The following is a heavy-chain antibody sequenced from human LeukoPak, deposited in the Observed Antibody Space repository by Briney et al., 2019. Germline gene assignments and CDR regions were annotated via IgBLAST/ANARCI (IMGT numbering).Heavy chain of an antibody. J-gene: IGHJ4*02. CDR1: GFTFSSYA. CDR3: AKEPDSASSSWYPY. Sequence: GGSLGLSCAASGFTFSSYAMHWVRQAPGKGLEWVAFIRYDGSNKYYADSVRGRFTISRDNSKNTLYLQMNSLRAEDTAVYYCAKEPDSASSSWYPYWGQGTLVTVSS. V-gene: IGHV3-30*02. CDR2: IRYDGSNK. D-gene: IGHD6-13*01.